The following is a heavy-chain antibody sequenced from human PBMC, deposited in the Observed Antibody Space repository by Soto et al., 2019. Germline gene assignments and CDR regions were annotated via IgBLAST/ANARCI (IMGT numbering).Heavy chain of an antibody. CDR1: GFSLSSYW. V-gene: IGHV3-7*01. J-gene: IGHJ4*02. D-gene: IGHD3-10*01. CDR3: ARPVTSIVGTSGFDC. CDR2: IKRDGSEK. Sequence: EVQLVESGGGLVQPGGSRGLSCVVSGFSLSSYWMSWVRQVPGKGLEWVASIKRDGSEKKYVDSVKGRFTISRDTGKNSLYLQMSSLSAEDTGIYFCARPVTSIVGTSGFDCWGQGTLVTISS.